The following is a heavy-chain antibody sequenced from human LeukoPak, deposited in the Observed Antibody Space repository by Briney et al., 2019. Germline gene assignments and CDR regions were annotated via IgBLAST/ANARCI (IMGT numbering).Heavy chain of an antibody. Sequence: SETLSLTCTVSGGSITSHYWGCIRQPPGKGLEWIGYIYFSGSTNYNPSLKSRVTISVDTSKNQFSLKLSSVTAADTAVYYCARGEGYNWNYHPLDYWGQGTLVTVSS. V-gene: IGHV4-4*09. J-gene: IGHJ4*02. CDR3: ARGEGYNWNYHPLDY. CDR1: GGSITSHY. CDR2: IYFSGST. D-gene: IGHD1-7*01.